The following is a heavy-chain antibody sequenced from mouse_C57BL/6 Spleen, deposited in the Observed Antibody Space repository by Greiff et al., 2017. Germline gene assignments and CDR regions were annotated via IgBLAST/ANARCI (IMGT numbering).Heavy chain of an antibody. Sequence: QVQLQQSGAELVRPGASVTLSCKASGYTFTDYEMHWVKQTPVHGLEWIGAIDPETGGTAYNQKFKGKAILTADKSSSTAYMELRSLTSEDSAVYYCTRCSYGNYLYYFDYWGQGTTLTVSS. D-gene: IGHD2-1*01. CDR3: TRCSYGNYLYYFDY. CDR1: GYTFTDYE. V-gene: IGHV1-15*01. J-gene: IGHJ2*01. CDR2: IDPETGGT.